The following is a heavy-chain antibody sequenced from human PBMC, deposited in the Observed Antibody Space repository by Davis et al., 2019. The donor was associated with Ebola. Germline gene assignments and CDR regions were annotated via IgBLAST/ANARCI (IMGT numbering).Heavy chain of an antibody. CDR1: GYTFTSYY. CDR2: INPSGGST. V-gene: IGHV1-46*01. D-gene: IGHD3-9*01. J-gene: IGHJ6*03. CDR3: ATVRRPDYDILTGLPLYYYYMDV. Sequence: ASVKVSCKASGYTFTSYYMHWVRQAPGQGLEWMGIINPSGGSTSYAQKFQGRVTITADESTSTAYMELSSLRSEDTAVYYCATVRRPDYDILTGLPLYYYYMDVWGKGTTVTVSS.